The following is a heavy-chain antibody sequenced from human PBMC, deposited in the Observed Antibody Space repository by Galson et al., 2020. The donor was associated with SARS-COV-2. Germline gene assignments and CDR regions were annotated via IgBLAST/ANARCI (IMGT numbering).Heavy chain of an antibody. J-gene: IGHJ4*02. CDR2: IRSKAYGGTT. V-gene: IGHV3-49*04. Sequence: TGESLTLSCTVSGFIFSDYAMSWVRQAPGKGLEWVGLIRSKAYGGTTEYAASVKGRFTISRDDSKSIAYLQMNSLKTEDTAVYYCTRNDFWSGYYFDYWGQGTLVTVSS. D-gene: IGHD3-3*01. CDR3: TRNDFWSGYYFDY. CDR1: GFIFSDYA.